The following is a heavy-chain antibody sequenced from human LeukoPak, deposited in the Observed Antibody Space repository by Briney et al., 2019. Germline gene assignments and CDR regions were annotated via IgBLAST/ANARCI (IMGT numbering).Heavy chain of an antibody. Sequence: PGGSLRLSCAASGFTFSSYALSWVRQAPGMGLQWVSAISHTGGSTYYADSVKGRFTISRDNSKNTLYLQMNSLRADDTAVYYCAKAPIYGSTGYYREYDYWGQGTLVTVSS. CDR1: GFTFSSYA. D-gene: IGHD3-22*01. CDR3: AKAPIYGSTGYYREYDY. CDR2: ISHTGGST. V-gene: IGHV3-23*01. J-gene: IGHJ4*02.